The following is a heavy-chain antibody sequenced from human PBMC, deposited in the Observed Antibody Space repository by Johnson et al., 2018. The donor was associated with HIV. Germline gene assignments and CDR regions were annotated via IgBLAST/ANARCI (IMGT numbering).Heavy chain of an antibody. D-gene: IGHD3-16*01. V-gene: IGHV3-53*01. CDR2: IYSGGST. CDR3: ARVSYDGVLKTVGAFDI. J-gene: IGHJ3*02. Sequence: VQLVESGGGLIQPGGSLRLSCAASGFIVSNSYMSWVRQAPGKGLEWVSVIYSGGSTYYPDSVKGGFTISRDNSKNTLYLQLNSLRVEDTAVYFCARVSYDGVLKTVGAFDIWGQGTLITVSS. CDR1: GFIVSNSY.